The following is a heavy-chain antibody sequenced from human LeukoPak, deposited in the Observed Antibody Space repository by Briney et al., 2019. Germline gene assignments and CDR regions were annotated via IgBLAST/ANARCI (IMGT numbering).Heavy chain of an antibody. J-gene: IGHJ4*02. CDR2: ISGSGGST. Sequence: GSLRLSCAASGFTFSSYAMSWVRQAPGKGLEWVSAISGSGGSTYYADSVKGRFTISRDNSKNTLYLQMNSLRAEDTAVYYCAKGLGSYYGSGSYYNGGDLFDYWGQGTLVTVSS. D-gene: IGHD3-10*01. CDR3: AKGLGSYYGSGSYYNGGDLFDY. CDR1: GFTFSSYA. V-gene: IGHV3-23*01.